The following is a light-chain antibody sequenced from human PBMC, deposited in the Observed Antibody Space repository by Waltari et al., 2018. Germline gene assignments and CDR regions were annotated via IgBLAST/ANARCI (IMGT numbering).Light chain of an antibody. CDR1: QSVLYSSNNKNY. CDR3: QQYYNTPCP. V-gene: IGKV4-1*01. J-gene: IGKJ3*01. CDR2: WAS. Sequence: DIVMTQSPDYLAVSLGERATINCKYSQSVLYSSNNKNYLAWYQQKPGQPPKWLIYWASTRESGVPDRFSGSGSGTDFTLTISSLRAEDVAVYYCQQYYNTPCPFAPGTKVEFK.